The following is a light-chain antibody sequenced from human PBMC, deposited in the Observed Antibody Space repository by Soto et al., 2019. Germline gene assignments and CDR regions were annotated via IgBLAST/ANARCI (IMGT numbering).Light chain of an antibody. Sequence: EIVLTQSPATLSLSPGERATLSCRASQSVSSYLAWYQQKPGQAPRLLIYDASNRATGIPARFSGSGSGTDFTLTISSLEPEDFALYYCQQHINWPLTFGGGTKV. CDR3: QQHINWPLT. J-gene: IGKJ4*01. CDR1: QSVSSY. CDR2: DAS. V-gene: IGKV3-11*01.